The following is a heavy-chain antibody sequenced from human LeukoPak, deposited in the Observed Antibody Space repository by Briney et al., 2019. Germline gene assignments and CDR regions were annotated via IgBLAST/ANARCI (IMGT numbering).Heavy chain of an antibody. CDR3: ARDAATNEYYDFWSGYYPSYYYYGMDV. CDR1: GFTFSTYC. Sequence: QSGGSLRLSCAASGFTFSTYCMHWVRQAPGKGPMWVSRICPDGTVTNYADSVKGRFTISRDNAKNTLYLQMNSLRAEDTAVYYCARDAATNEYYDFWSGYYPSYYYYGMDVWGQGTTVTVSS. CDR2: ICPDGTVT. J-gene: IGHJ6*02. D-gene: IGHD3-3*01. V-gene: IGHV3-74*01.